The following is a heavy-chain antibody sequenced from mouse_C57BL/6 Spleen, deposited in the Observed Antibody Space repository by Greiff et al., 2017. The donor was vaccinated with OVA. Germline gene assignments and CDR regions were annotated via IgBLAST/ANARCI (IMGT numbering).Heavy chain of an antibody. D-gene: IGHD2-2*01. CDR1: GYTFTDYN. Sequence: VQLKESGPELVKPGASVKIPCKASGYTFTDYNMDWVKQSHGKSLEWIGDINPNNGGTIYNQKFKGKATLTVDKSSSTAYMELRSLTSEDTAVYYCARSTMVRAWFAYWGQGTLVTVSA. J-gene: IGHJ3*01. CDR2: INPNNGGT. CDR3: ARSTMVRAWFAY. V-gene: IGHV1-18*01.